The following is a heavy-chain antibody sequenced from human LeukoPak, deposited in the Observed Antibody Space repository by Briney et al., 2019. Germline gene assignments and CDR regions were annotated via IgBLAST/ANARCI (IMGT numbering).Heavy chain of an antibody. D-gene: IGHD3-10*01. V-gene: IGHV4-59*01. Sequence: PSETLSLTCTVSGGSISSYYWSWIRQPPGKGLEWIGYIYYSGSTNCNPSLKSRVTISVDTSKNQFSLKLSSVTAADTAVYYCARVHGSGSQLGAYYFDYWGQGTLVTVSS. CDR3: ARVHGSGSQLGAYYFDY. CDR1: GGSISSYY. CDR2: IYYSGST. J-gene: IGHJ4*02.